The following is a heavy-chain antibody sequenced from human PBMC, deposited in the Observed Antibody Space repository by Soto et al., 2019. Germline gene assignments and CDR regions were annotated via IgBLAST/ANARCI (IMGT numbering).Heavy chain of an antibody. V-gene: IGHV1-18*01. D-gene: IGHD3-22*01. CDR3: ATIVSMYYYDSSGYCYYFDY. CDR2: ISPNSGNT. Sequence: GASVKVSCKASGYSFTTYVITWVRQAPGQGLEWMGWISPNSGNTNYAQKLQGRVTMTTEISTSTAYMELSSLRSEDTAVYCCATIVSMYYYDSSGYCYYFDYWGQGTLVTVSS. J-gene: IGHJ4*02. CDR1: GYSFTTYV.